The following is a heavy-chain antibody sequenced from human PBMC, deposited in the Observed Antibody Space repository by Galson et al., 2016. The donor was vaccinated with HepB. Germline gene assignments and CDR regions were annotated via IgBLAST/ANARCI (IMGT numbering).Heavy chain of an antibody. D-gene: IGHD5-18*01. CDR2: IYYSGST. CDR1: GGSISSSSYY. Sequence: TLSLTCTVSGGSISSSSYYWGWIRQPPEKGLEWIGSIYYSGSTYYNPSLQSRVTISVDTSKNQFSLKMSAVTAADTAVYYCARRFRYTYGPPYGMDVWGQGTTVTVSS. J-gene: IGHJ6*02. V-gene: IGHV4-39*01. CDR3: ARRFRYTYGPPYGMDV.